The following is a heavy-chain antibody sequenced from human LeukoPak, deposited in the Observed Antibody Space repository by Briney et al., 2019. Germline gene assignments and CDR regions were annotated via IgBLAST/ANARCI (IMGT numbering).Heavy chain of an antibody. V-gene: IGHV3-33*01. J-gene: IGHJ4*02. CDR1: GFTFSSYG. CDR2: IWYDGINK. D-gene: IGHD6-6*01. CDR3: ARDVPAFGFYSSSLGY. Sequence: GGSLRLSCSASGFTFSSYGMHWVRQAPGRGLEWVAAIWYDGINKYYADSVKGRFTISRDTSKSTLYLQMTSLRAEDTAVYYCARDVPAFGFYSSSLGYWGQGTLVTVSS.